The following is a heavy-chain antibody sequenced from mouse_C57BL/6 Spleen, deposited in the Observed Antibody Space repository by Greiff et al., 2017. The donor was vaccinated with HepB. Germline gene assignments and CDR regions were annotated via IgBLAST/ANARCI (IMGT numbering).Heavy chain of an antibody. V-gene: IGHV1-62-2*01. J-gene: IGHJ2*01. CDR3: ARHAITTVVGSYYFDY. Sequence: VQLQQSGAELVKPGASVKLSCKASGYTFTEYTIHWVKQRSGQGLEWIGWFYPGSGSIKYNEKFKDKATLTADKSSSTVYMELRRLTSEDSSVYFCARHAITTVVGSYYFDYWGQGTTLTVSS. CDR2: FYPGSGSI. D-gene: IGHD1-1*01. CDR1: GYTFTEYT.